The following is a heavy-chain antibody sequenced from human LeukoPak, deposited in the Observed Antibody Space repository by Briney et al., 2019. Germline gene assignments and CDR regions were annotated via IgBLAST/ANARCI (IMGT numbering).Heavy chain of an antibody. J-gene: IGHJ4*02. Sequence: GGSLRLSCAASGFTFSSYWMHWVRQAPGKGLVWVSRINPDGSTTNYADSVQGRFTISRDNAKNMLCLQMNSLRAEDTAVYYCVRDLRESDFWGQGTLVTVSS. CDR2: INPDGSTT. V-gene: IGHV3-74*01. CDR1: GFTFSSYW. CDR3: VRDLRESDF.